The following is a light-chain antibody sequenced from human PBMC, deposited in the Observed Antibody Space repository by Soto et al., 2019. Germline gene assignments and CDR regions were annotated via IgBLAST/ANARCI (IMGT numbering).Light chain of an antibody. CDR3: QQYNSYSPLT. CDR2: KAS. V-gene: IGKV1-5*03. CDR1: QSISSW. Sequence: DIQMTQSPSTLSASVGDRVTITCRASQSISSWLAWYQQKPGEAPKLLIYKASSLESGVPSRFSGSGSGTEFTLTISSLQSDDFATYYCQQYNSYSPLTFGGGTKVEIK. J-gene: IGKJ4*01.